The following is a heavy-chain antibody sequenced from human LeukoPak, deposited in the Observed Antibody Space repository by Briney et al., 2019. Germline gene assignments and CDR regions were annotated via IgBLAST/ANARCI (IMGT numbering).Heavy chain of an antibody. CDR2: IYYSGST. Sequence: SDPPTLPCTVTAVTITSNHINYMRQPLRHGPEGIGYIYYSGSTNYNPSLKSRVTISVDTSKNQFSLKLSSVTAADTAVYYCARQFPLSGSSRWFDPWGQGTLVTVSS. CDR1: AVTITSNH. CDR3: ARQFPLSGSSRWFDP. D-gene: IGHD3-16*02. J-gene: IGHJ5*02. V-gene: IGHV4-59*08.